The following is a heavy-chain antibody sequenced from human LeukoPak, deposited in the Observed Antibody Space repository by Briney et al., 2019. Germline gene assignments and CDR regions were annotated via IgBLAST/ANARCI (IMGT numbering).Heavy chain of an antibody. V-gene: IGHV3-30-3*01. CDR2: ISYDGSNK. J-gene: IGHJ5*02. CDR1: GFTFSSYA. D-gene: IGHD6-6*01. CDR3: ARDKGVTGVEQLGLNWFDP. Sequence: GGSLRLSCAASGFTFSSYAMHWVRQAPGKGLEWVAVISYDGSNKYYADSVKGRFTISRDNSKNTLYLQMNSLRAEDTAVYYCARDKGVTGVEQLGLNWFDPWGQGTLVTVSS.